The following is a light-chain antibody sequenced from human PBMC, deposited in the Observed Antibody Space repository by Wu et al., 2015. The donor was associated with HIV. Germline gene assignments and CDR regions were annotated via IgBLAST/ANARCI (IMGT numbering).Light chain of an antibody. CDR2: DAS. CDR1: QNVNNY. V-gene: IGKV3-11*01. CDR3: QQRRSWPLT. J-gene: IGKJ5*01. Sequence: DIVLTQSPGTLSVSPGERATLSCRASQNVNNYLAWYQQKPGQAPRLLIYDASNRATGIPARFTGSGSGTDFTLTISSLEPEDFAVYYCQQRRSWPLTFGQGTR.